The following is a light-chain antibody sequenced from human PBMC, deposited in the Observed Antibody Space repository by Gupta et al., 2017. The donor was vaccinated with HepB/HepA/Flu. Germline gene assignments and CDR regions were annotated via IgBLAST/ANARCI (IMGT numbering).Light chain of an antibody. CDR2: GKN. J-gene: IGLJ2*01. CDR3: NSQDISGNNVV. CDR1: SLRIYY. Sequence: SSELTQDPAVSVALGQTVRITCHGDSLRIYYASWYQQKPGPAPILVIYGKNSRPSGIPDRFSGSSSGTTGSLTTTGAQAEDEADYYYNSQDISGNNVVFGGGTKLTVL. V-gene: IGLV3-19*01.